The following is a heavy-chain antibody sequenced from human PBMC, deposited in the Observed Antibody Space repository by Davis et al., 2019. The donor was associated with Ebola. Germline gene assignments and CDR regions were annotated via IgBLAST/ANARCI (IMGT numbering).Heavy chain of an antibody. J-gene: IGHJ5*02. Sequence: PSETLSLTCAVYGGSFSGYYWSWIRQPPGKGLEWIGEINHSGSTNYNPSLKSRVTISVDTSKNQFSLKLSSVTAADTAVYYCARYGGSHWFDPWGQGTLVTVSS. CDR2: INHSGST. D-gene: IGHD4-23*01. V-gene: IGHV4-34*01. CDR1: GGSFSGYY. CDR3: ARYGGSHWFDP.